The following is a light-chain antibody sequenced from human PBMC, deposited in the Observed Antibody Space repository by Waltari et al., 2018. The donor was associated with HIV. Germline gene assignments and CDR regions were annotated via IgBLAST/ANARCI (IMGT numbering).Light chain of an antibody. CDR2: SAS. Sequence: DIQMTQSPSSLSASVGYRVTITCRASQSIDTYLNWYQQKPGKAPKLLMYSASSLQSGVPSRFSGSGSGTDFTLTISSLQPEDCATYYCQQSYSTPFTFGLGTRLEIK. J-gene: IGKJ2*01. V-gene: IGKV1-39*01. CDR1: QSIDTY. CDR3: QQSYSTPFT.